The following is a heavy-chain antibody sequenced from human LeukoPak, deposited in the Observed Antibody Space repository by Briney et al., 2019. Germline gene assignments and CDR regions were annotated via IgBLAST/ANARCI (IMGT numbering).Heavy chain of an antibody. V-gene: IGHV1-18*01. CDR3: ARDLWGGLDY. CDR2: ISANNGNT. Sequence: GSVKVSCKASGGTFSSYAISWVRQAPGQGLEWMGWISANNGNTNYAQKPQGRVTMTTDTSTSTAYMELRSLRSDDTAVYYCARDLWGGLDYWGQGTLVTVSS. J-gene: IGHJ4*02. D-gene: IGHD2/OR15-2a*01. CDR1: GGTFSSYA.